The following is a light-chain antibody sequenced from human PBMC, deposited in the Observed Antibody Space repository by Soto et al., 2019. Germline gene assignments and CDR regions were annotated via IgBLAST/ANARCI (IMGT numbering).Light chain of an antibody. CDR2: EVV. CDR1: KNDIGVYDF. CDR3: KSYAGSNTYV. V-gene: IGLV2-8*01. Sequence: ALTQPPSASGSPGQSVTISCTGTKNDIGVYDFVSWYQHHPGKAPRLIIYEVVQRPSGVPDRFSGSKSGNTASLTVSGLQAADEADYFCKSYAGSNTYVFGSGTKGTVL. J-gene: IGLJ1*01.